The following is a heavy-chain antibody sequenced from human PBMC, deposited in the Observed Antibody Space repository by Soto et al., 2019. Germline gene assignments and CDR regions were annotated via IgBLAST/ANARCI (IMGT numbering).Heavy chain of an antibody. V-gene: IGHV3-53*01. D-gene: IGHD4-17*01. CDR3: ARDPAVTTDYGLDV. CDR1: GFTVNVNF. J-gene: IGHJ6*02. CDR2: IYTDGRT. Sequence: EVQLVESGGGLIQPGGSLRLSCAASGFTVNVNFMSWVRQAPGKGLEWVSFIYTDGRTFYVDSVKGRFTISRDDSENTVYLQMNSWRVEDTAVYYWARDPAVTTDYGLDVGGQGPTVTVSS.